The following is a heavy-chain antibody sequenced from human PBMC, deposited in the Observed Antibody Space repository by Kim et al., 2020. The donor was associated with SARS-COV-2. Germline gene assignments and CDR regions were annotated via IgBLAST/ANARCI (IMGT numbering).Heavy chain of an antibody. J-gene: IGHJ2*01. V-gene: IGHV4-34*01. Sequence: SRVTISVDTSKNQFSLKLSSVTAADTAVYYCARKGSYCGGDCYSPWYFDLWGRGTLVTVSS. CDR3: ARKGSYCGGDCYSPWYFDL. D-gene: IGHD2-21*02.